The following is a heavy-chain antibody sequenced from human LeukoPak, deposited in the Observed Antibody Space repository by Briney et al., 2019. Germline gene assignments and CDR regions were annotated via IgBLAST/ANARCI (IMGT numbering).Heavy chain of an antibody. V-gene: IGHV3-30*02. D-gene: IGHD5-24*01. CDR3: ARDRRDGYNLENDAFDI. CDR1: GFTFSSYG. Sequence: PGGSLRLSCAASGFTFSSYGMHWVRQAPGKGLEWVAFIRYDGSNKYYADSVKGRFTISRDNSKNTLYLQMNSLRAEDTAVYYCARDRRDGYNLENDAFDIWGQGTMVTVSS. J-gene: IGHJ3*02. CDR2: IRYDGSNK.